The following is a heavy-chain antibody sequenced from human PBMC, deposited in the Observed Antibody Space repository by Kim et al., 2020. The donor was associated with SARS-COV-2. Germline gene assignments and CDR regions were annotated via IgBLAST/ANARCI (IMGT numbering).Heavy chain of an antibody. CDR2: ISSSGSTK. Sequence: GGSLRLSCAVSGFTFSSYSMNWVRQAPGKGLEWVSYISSSGSTKYYADSVKGRLTISRDNAKNSLYLQMNSLRAEDTAVYYCAEIAEAGYCGQGTVAIGS. J-gene: IGHJ4*02. CDR3: AEIAEAGY. CDR1: GFTFSSYS. D-gene: IGHD6-13*01. V-gene: IGHV3-48*04.